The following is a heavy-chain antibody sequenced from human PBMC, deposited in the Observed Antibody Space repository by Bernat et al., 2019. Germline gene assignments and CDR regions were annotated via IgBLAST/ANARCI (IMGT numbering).Heavy chain of an antibody. CDR1: GGSISSSSYY. D-gene: IGHD6-13*01. J-gene: IGHJ4*02. Sequence: QLQLQESGSGLVKPSETLSLTGTVPGGSISSSSYYWGWIRQPPGKGLEWIGSIYYSGSTYYNPSLKSRVTISVDTSKNQFSLKLSSVTTADTAVYYCATRVAANIFDYWGQGTLVTVSS. CDR3: ATRVAANIFDY. CDR2: IYYSGST. V-gene: IGHV4-39*01.